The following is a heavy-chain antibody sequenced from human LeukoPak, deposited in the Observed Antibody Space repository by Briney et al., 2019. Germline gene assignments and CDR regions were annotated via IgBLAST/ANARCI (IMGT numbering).Heavy chain of an antibody. V-gene: IGHV3-72*01. CDR3: AREGYNYGSDAFDI. Sequence: LSGGSLRLSCVASGFTLSDHNMDWVRQATGKGLEWVGRSRKRGNKYVTENAASVKGRFTISRDDSNNSLYLQMNSLRTEDTAVYYCAREGYNYGSDAFDIWGQGTMVTVSS. CDR2: SRKRGNKYVT. CDR1: GFTLSDHN. J-gene: IGHJ3*02. D-gene: IGHD5-18*01.